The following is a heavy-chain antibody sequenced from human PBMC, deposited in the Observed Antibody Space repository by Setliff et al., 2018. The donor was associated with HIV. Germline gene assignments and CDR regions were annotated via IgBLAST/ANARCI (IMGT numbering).Heavy chain of an antibody. CDR2: IIPMYNIP. D-gene: IGHD6-13*01. J-gene: IGHJ3*02. CDR1: GGTLSNYV. Sequence: SMKVSCKTSGGTLSNYVITWVRQAPGQGLEWMGMIIPMYNIPAYAQKFQGRVTFTADESTSTAYMELSSLSSEDTAVYYCARDQTGVAAAAFGGGSAWSDEGFDIWGQGTMVTVS. CDR3: ARDQTGVAAAAFGGGSAWSDEGFDI. V-gene: IGHV1-69*13.